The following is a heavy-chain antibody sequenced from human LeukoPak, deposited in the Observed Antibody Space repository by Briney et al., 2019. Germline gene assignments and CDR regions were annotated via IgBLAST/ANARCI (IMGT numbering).Heavy chain of an antibody. CDR2: INSDGGST. D-gene: IGHD4-17*01. Sequence: GGSLRLSCAASGFTFTSYWMHWVRQAPGKGLVWVSRINSDGGSTIYADSVKGRFTIFRDNAEDTLYLQMNSLRAEDTAVYYCARDDYGDYVFDYWGQGTLVTVSS. V-gene: IGHV3-74*01. CDR3: ARDDYGDYVFDY. CDR1: GFTFTSYW. J-gene: IGHJ4*02.